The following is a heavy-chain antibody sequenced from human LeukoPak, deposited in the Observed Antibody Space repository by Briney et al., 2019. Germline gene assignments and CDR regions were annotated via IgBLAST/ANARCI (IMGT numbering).Heavy chain of an antibody. Sequence: ASVKVSCKASGYTXTSYGISWVRQAPGQRLEWMGWIRAYNGNTNYAQKLQGRVTMTTDTSTSTAYMELRSLRSDDKAVYYCARSGNILTGYYKARFDYWGQGTLVTVSS. J-gene: IGHJ4*02. V-gene: IGHV1-18*01. CDR1: GYTXTSYG. CDR3: ARSGNILTGYYKARFDY. CDR2: IRAYNGNT. D-gene: IGHD3-9*01.